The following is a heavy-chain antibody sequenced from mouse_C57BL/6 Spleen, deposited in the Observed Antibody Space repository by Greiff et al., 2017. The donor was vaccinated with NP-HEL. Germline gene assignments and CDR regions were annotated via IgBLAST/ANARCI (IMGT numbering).Heavy chain of an antibody. Sequence: ESGPGLVKPSQSLSLTCSVTGYSITSGYYWNWIRQFPGNKLEWMGYISYDGSNNYNPSLKNRISITRDTSKNQFFLKLNSVTTEDTATYYCARDGYYVGNYAMDYWGQGTSVTVSS. V-gene: IGHV3-6*01. CDR2: ISYDGSN. J-gene: IGHJ4*01. CDR3: ARDGYYVGNYAMDY. D-gene: IGHD2-3*01. CDR1: GYSITSGYY.